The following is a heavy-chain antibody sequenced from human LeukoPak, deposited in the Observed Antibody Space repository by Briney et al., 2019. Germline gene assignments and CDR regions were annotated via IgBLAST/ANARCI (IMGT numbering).Heavy chain of an antibody. CDR1: GGSFSGYY. V-gene: IGHV4-34*01. Sequence: PSETLSLTCAVYGGSFSGYYWSWIRQPPGKGLEWIGEINHSGSTNYNPSLKSRVTISVDTSKIQFSLKLSSVTAADTAVYYCASLDSSGYSDFDYWGQGTLVTVSS. D-gene: IGHD3-22*01. J-gene: IGHJ4*02. CDR2: INHSGST. CDR3: ASLDSSGYSDFDY.